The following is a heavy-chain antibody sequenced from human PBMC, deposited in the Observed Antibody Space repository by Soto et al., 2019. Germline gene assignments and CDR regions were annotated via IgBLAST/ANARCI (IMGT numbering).Heavy chain of an antibody. J-gene: IGHJ3*02. Sequence: GGSLRLSCAASGFTFSSDGMHWVRQAPGKGLEWVAVIWYDGSNKYYADSVKGRFTISRDNSKNTLYLQMNSLRAEDTAVYYCARGMVATIGDAFDIWGQGTMVTVS. CDR3: ARGMVATIGDAFDI. CDR2: IWYDGSNK. D-gene: IGHD5-12*01. CDR1: GFTFSSDG. V-gene: IGHV3-33*01.